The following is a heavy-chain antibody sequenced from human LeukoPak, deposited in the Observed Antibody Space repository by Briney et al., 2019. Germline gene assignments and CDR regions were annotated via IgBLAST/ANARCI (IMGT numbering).Heavy chain of an antibody. V-gene: IGHV1-18*04. D-gene: IGHD2-2*01. Sequence: ASVKVSCKASGYTFTGYYMHWVRQPPGQGLEWMGWISGYNGNTNYAQKLQGGVTMTTDTSTSTAYMELRSLRSDDTAVYYCARVGCSSTSCYPEKDYWGQGTLVTVSS. CDR3: ARVGCSSTSCYPEKDY. CDR2: ISGYNGNT. CDR1: GYTFTGYY. J-gene: IGHJ4*02.